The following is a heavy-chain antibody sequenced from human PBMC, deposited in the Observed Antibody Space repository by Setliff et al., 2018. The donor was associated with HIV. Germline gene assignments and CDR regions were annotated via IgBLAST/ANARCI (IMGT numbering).Heavy chain of an antibody. CDR3: ARGSRQLTIFGVVFKTNYYFMDV. J-gene: IGHJ6*03. D-gene: IGHD3-3*01. CDR2: INYSGST. CDR1: GGSFSGYY. V-gene: IGHV4-34*01. Sequence: SETLSLTCAVYGGSFSGYYWGWIRQPPGKGLEWIGSINYSGSTYYNPSLKSRVTISGDTSKNQFSLTLNSVTAADTAVYYCARGSRQLTIFGVVFKTNYYFMDVWGKGTAVTVSS.